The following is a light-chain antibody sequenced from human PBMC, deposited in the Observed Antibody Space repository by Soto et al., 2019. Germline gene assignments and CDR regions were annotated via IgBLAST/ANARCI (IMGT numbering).Light chain of an antibody. CDR2: WAS. Sequence: DIVMTQSPDSLAVSLGERATINCKSSQSVLHSPNNKNYLAWFQQKPGQPPKLLIYWASTRESGVPDRFSGSGSGTDFTLTISSLQAEDVAVYCCQQFYVVPCTFGQGTKLEIK. V-gene: IGKV4-1*01. CDR1: QSVLHSPNNKNY. CDR3: QQFYVVPCT. J-gene: IGKJ2*02.